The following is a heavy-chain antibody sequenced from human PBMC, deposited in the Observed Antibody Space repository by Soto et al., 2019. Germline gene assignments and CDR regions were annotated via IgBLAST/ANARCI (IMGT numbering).Heavy chain of an antibody. CDR2: IFYSGST. CDR1: GGSISTSRSY. CDR3: ARQPTTGDTDLWFDP. V-gene: IGHV4-39*01. J-gene: IGHJ5*02. D-gene: IGHD2-21*01. Sequence: HLQLLESGPGLVKASETLSLTCSVSGGSISTSRSYWAWIRQPPGKGLGWLANIFYSGSTSYNPSLASRVSVSVDTSKNEFSLKLRSVTAADTAVYYCARQPTTGDTDLWFDPWGQGTLVTVSS.